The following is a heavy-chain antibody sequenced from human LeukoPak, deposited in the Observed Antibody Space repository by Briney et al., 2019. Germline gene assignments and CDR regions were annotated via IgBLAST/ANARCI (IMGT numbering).Heavy chain of an antibody. CDR1: GGSISSSSYY. CDR2: IYYSGST. Sequence: SETLSLTCTVSGGSISSSSYYWGWIRQPPGKGLEWIGSIYYSGSTYYNPSLKSRVTISVDTSKNQFSLKLSSVTAADTAVYYCARGRFGLVRSFDPWGQGTLVTVSS. J-gene: IGHJ5*02. D-gene: IGHD3/OR15-3a*01. V-gene: IGHV4-39*07. CDR3: ARGRFGLVRSFDP.